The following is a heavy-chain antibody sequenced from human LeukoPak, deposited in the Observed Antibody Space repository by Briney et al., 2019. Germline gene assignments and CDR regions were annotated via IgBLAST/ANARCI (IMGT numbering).Heavy chain of an antibody. CDR2: TVASGST. CDR1: GFTFKNNG. CDR3: FPHGSGST. V-gene: IGHV3-23*01. J-gene: IGHJ5*02. Sequence: GGSLRLSCTASGFTFKNNGMTWARQPPRKGLEWVSATVASGSTFIADPVRGRFTLSRDSSESTVYLMMNNLRVEDTAVYYCFPHGSGSTWGQGTLVTVSS. D-gene: IGHD3-10*01.